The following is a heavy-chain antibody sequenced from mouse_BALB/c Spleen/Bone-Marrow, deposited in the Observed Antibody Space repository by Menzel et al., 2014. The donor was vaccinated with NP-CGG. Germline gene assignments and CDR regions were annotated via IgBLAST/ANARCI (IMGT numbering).Heavy chain of an antibody. CDR3: ARRRGYDYAFDY. CDR2: IRSGGTDT. D-gene: IGHD2-4*01. CDR1: GFAFSSYD. Sequence: EVKLEESGGGLVKPGGSLKLSCAASGFAFSSYDMSWVRQTPEKRLEWVATIRSGGTDTYYSDSVKGRITISRDNARNTLHLQMSSLRSEDTALYYCARRRGYDYAFDYWGQGTTLTVSS. J-gene: IGHJ2*01. V-gene: IGHV5-9*02.